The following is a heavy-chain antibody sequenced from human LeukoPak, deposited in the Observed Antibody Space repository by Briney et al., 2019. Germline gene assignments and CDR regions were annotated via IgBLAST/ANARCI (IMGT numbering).Heavy chain of an antibody. Sequence: QAGGSLRLSCAASGFTFSHYVMSWVRQAPGKGPEWVSGISDSGGSTYYADSVKGRFTISRDNSKNTLYLQMNSLRAEDTAVYYCARWRAVSPLYYFDYWGQGTLVTVSS. CDR1: GFTFSHYV. J-gene: IGHJ4*02. V-gene: IGHV3-23*01. CDR2: ISDSGGST. D-gene: IGHD3-16*01. CDR3: ARWRAVSPLYYFDY.